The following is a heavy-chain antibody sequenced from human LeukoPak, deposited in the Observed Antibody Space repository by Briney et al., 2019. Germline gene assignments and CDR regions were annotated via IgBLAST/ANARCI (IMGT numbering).Heavy chain of an antibody. D-gene: IGHD3-3*01. J-gene: IGHJ4*02. CDR3: TTEAVLRFLEWSYAY. CDR1: GFTFSNAW. Sequence: GGSLRPSCAASGFTFSNAWMSWVRQAPGKGLEWVGRIKSKTDGGTTDYAAPVKGRFTISRDDSKNTLYLQMNSLKTEDTAVYYCTTEAVLRFLEWSYAYWGQGTLVTVSS. CDR2: IKSKTDGGTT. V-gene: IGHV3-15*01.